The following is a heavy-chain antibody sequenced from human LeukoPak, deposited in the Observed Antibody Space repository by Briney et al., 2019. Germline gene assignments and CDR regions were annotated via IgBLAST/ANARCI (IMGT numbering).Heavy chain of an antibody. J-gene: IGHJ4*02. CDR3: ARDLAGATSH. D-gene: IGHD1-26*01. V-gene: IGHV3-30-3*01. CDR1: GFTFSSYA. Sequence: GGSLRLSCAASGFTFSSYAMHWVRQAPGKGLAWVAAISYDGGNKYYADSVKDRFTISRDNSKSTLYLQMNSLRAEDTAVYYCARDLAGATSHWGQGTLVTVSS. CDR2: ISYDGGNK.